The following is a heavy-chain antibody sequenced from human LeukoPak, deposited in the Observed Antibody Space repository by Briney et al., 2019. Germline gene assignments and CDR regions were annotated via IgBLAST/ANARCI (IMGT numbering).Heavy chain of an antibody. D-gene: IGHD1-26*01. J-gene: IGHJ6*03. CDR2: IIPIFGTA. Sequence: ASVKVSCKASGGTFSSYAISWVRQAPGQGLEWKGGIIPIFGTANYAQKFQGRVTITTDESTSTAYMELSSLRSEDTAVYYCASVSGSYPNPHYYYYMDVWGKGTTVTVSS. CDR3: ASVSGSYPNPHYYYYMDV. CDR1: GGTFSSYA. V-gene: IGHV1-69*05.